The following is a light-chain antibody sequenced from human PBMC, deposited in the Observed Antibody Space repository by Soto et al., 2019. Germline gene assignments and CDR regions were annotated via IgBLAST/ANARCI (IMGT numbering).Light chain of an antibody. CDR3: SSYASSRTLYV. Sequence: QSALAQPASASGSPGQSITISCTGTSSDVGGYNSVSWYQQHPGKAPKLMIYEVSNRPSGVSNRFSGSKSGNTASLTISGLQAEDEADYYCSSYASSRTLYVFGTGTKVTVL. J-gene: IGLJ1*01. CDR2: EVS. V-gene: IGLV2-14*01. CDR1: SSDVGGYNS.